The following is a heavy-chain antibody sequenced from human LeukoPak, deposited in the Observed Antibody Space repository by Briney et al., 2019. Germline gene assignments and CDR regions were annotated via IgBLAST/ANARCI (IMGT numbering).Heavy chain of an antibody. CDR1: GFTFSSYG. CDR2: ISYDGSNK. J-gene: IGHJ5*02. D-gene: IGHD5-24*01. V-gene: IGHV3-30*19. Sequence: PGRSLRLSCAASGFTFSSYGMHWVRQAPGKGLEWVAVISYDGSNKYYADSVKGRFTISRDNSKNTLYLQMNSLRAEDTAVYYCARVPVEMATIFYWFDPWGQGTLVTVSS. CDR3: ARVPVEMATIFYWFDP.